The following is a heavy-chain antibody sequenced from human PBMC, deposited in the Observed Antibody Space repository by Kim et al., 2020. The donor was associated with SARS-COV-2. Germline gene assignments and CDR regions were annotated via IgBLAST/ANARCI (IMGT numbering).Heavy chain of an antibody. J-gene: IGHJ4*02. CDR1: GFTFSRYA. D-gene: IGHD4-17*01. Sequence: GGSLRLSCAASGFTFSRYAMTWVRQAPGKGLEWVSAIRGSGGGTYYADSVKGRFTISRDQSRDTVYLQMNSLRADDTALYYCAKDLRCDYGDELGYWGQGTLVTVSS. V-gene: IGHV3-23*01. CDR2: IRGSGGGT. CDR3: AKDLRCDYGDELGY.